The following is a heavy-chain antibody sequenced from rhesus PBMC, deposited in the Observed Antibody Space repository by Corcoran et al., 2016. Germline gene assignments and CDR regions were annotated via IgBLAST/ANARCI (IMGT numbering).Heavy chain of an antibody. D-gene: IGHD1-38*01. CDR1: GFTFSSYG. CDR2: ISDDGSQK. V-gene: IGHV3-54*02. Sequence: EVKLVESGGGLVQPGGSLRLSCAASGFTFSSYGMHWVRQAPGKGLEWVAVISDDGSQKYYTDCEKDIFTISRDNSKNMLYLQMNDLKVTDTAVYYCARDHYLGYDGLESWGQGVVVTVSS. CDR3: ARDHYLGYDGLES. J-gene: IGHJ6*01.